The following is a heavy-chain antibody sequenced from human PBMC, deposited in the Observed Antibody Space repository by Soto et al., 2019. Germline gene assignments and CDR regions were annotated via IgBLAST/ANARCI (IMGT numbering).Heavy chain of an antibody. Sequence: EVQLVESGGGLVKPGGSLRLSCAASGFTFSSYSMNWVRQAPGKGLEWVSSISSSSYIYYADSVKGRFTISRDNAKNSLYLQMNSLRAEDTAVYYCAPVVARDAFDIWGQGTMVTVSS. CDR1: GFTFSSYS. J-gene: IGHJ3*02. CDR2: ISSSSYI. V-gene: IGHV3-21*01. D-gene: IGHD2-21*01. CDR3: APVVARDAFDI.